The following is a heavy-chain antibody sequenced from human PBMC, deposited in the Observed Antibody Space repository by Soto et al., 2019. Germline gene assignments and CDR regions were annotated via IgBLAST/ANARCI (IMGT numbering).Heavy chain of an antibody. CDR1: GDSISSDY. D-gene: IGHD3-16*01. CDR3: ARHWYWGSLGF. V-gene: IGHV4-59*08. CDR2: IYYSGSI. J-gene: IGHJ4*02. Sequence: QVQLQESGPGLVKPSETLSLTCTVSGDSISSDYWSWIRQPPGKGLGWIGFIYYSGSINYNPSLESRVAISVDTSKVQLSLKLTSVTAADTAVYYCARHWYWGSLGFWGQGTLVTVSS.